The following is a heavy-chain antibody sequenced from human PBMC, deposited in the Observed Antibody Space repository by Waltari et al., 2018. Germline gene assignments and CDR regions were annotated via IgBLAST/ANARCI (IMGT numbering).Heavy chain of an antibody. D-gene: IGHD6-19*01. J-gene: IGHJ4*02. CDR2: IYTSGST. CDR1: GGSISSYY. CDR3: ARAPYSSGWYYFDY. V-gene: IGHV4-4*09. Sequence: GTLSLTCTVSGGSISSYYWSWIRQPPGKGLEWIGYIYTSGSTNYNPSLKSRVTISVDTSKNQFSLKLSSVTAADTAVYYCARAPYSSGWYYFDYWGQGTLVTVSS.